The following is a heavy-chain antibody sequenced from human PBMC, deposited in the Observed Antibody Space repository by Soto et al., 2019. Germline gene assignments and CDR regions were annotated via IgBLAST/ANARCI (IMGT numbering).Heavy chain of an antibody. Sequence: GGSLRLSCAASGFTFSSYDMNWVRQAPGKGLEWISHISSSGSTRYYADSVKGRFTISRDNAKNSLYLQLNSLRAEDTAVYYCARSTYFDYWGQGTLVTVSS. CDR1: GFTFSSYD. CDR2: ISSSGSTR. CDR3: ARSTYFDY. J-gene: IGHJ4*02. V-gene: IGHV3-48*03.